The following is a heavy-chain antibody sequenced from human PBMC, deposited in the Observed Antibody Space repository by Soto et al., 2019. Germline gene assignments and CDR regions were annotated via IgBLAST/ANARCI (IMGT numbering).Heavy chain of an antibody. J-gene: IGHJ5*02. D-gene: IGHD2-15*01. Sequence: EVQLVESGGGLVKPGGSLRLSCAASGFTFTYAWMNWVRQAPGKGLEWVGRIKSQTDGGTTDYAAPVKGRFTISRDDSKHTLYVQMDSLKTEDTAVYYCTTDPRHSWSWVSWGQGILVTVSS. V-gene: IGHV3-15*07. CDR1: GFTFTYAW. CDR2: IKSQTDGGTT. CDR3: TTDPRHSWSWVS.